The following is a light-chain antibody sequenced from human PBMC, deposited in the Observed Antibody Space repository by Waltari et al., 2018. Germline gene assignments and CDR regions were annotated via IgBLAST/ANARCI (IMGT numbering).Light chain of an antibody. CDR1: QLGNSY. V-gene: IGLV3-1*01. CDR2: QDE. CDR3: QAWDSSTVV. J-gene: IGLJ2*01. Sequence: SYDLTPPPSVSHSPGPPATITCPAYQLGNSYTQWYKQKAAQSPTLVIFQDENRPSGIPDRFSGSNSGTTATLTINGAQAMDEADYYCQAWDSSTVVFGGGTRLTVL.